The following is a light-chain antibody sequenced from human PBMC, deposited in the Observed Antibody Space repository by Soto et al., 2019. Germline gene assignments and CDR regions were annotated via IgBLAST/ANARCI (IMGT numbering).Light chain of an antibody. V-gene: IGLV2-14*01. J-gene: IGLJ1*01. CDR3: SSYTGSSTLYV. CDR1: SSDIGGYNY. Sequence: QSVRTQPASVSGSPGQSSTISCTGTSSDIGGYNYVSWYQQHPGKVPKLMIFEVSNRPSGVSYRFSGSKSGNTASLTISGLQAEDEADYYCSSYTGSSTLYVFGTGTKVTVL. CDR2: EVS.